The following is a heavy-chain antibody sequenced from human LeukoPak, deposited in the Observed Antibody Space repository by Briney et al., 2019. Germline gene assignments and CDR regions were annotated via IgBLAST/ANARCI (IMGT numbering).Heavy chain of an antibody. CDR1: GFTFSSYA. Sequence: GGSLRLSCAASGFTFSSYAMSWVRQAPVKGLEWVSTISGGDGYTYYADSVKGRFTISRDNSKNTLYLQMHSLRAEDTAVYYCAKEGCGIISCYVNYWGQGSLVTVSS. J-gene: IGHJ4*02. CDR3: AKEGCGIISCYVNY. V-gene: IGHV3-23*01. CDR2: ISGGDGYT. D-gene: IGHD2-2*01.